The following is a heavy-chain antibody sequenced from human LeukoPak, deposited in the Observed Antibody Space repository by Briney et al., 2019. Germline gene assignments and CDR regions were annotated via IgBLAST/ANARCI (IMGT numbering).Heavy chain of an antibody. D-gene: IGHD4-17*01. CDR1: GFTFSGYG. V-gene: IGHV3-30*02. CDR3: AKLRTVTPQSDAFDI. J-gene: IGHJ3*02. Sequence: GGSLRLSCAASGFTFSGYGMHWVRQAPGKGLEWVAFIRYDGSNKYYADSAKGRFTISRDNSKNTLYLQMNSLRAEDTAVYYCAKLRTVTPQSDAFDIWGQGTMVTVSS. CDR2: IRYDGSNK.